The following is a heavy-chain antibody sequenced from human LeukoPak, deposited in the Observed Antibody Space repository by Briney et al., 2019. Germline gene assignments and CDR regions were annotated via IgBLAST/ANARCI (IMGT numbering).Heavy chain of an antibody. Sequence: GASVKVSCKASGYTFTSYGISWVRQAPGQGLEWMGWISAYNGNTNYAQKLQGRVTMTTDTSTSTAYMELRSLRSDDTAVYYCASRGLPDYYYYMDVWGKGTTVTVSS. J-gene: IGHJ6*03. CDR2: ISAYNGNT. V-gene: IGHV1-18*01. CDR3: ASRGLPDYYYYMDV. CDR1: GYTFTSYG. D-gene: IGHD5-18*01.